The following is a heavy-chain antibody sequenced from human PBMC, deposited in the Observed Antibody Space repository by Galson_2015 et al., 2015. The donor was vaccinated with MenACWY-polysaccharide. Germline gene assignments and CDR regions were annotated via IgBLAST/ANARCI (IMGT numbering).Heavy chain of an antibody. Sequence: SLRLSCAASGLTFSRFWMTWVRQAPGKGLEWVASIKEGGSERYYVDSVKGRFTISRDNAKESLYLQMNSLRVEDTAGYYCARVNSGTFLGDAFDIWGQGTMVTVSS. V-gene: IGHV3-7*01. CDR1: GLTFSRFW. CDR3: ARVNSGTFLGDAFDI. D-gene: IGHD1-26*01. CDR2: IKEGGSER. J-gene: IGHJ3*02.